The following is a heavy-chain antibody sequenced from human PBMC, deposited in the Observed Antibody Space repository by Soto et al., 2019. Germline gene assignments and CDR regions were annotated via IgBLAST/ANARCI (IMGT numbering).Heavy chain of an antibody. V-gene: IGHV4-4*02. J-gene: IGHJ4*02. CDR3: ARDLMGVLTR. CDR2: IHHTGSP. D-gene: IGHD3-16*01. CDR1: GDSISNDRW. Sequence: SETLSLTCAFSGDSISNDRWWSWVRQPPGKGLEWIGEIHHTGSPNYTPSLKSRVTISLDKSKNHFSLNLSSVTAADTAMYYCARDLMGVLTRWGQGTLVTVSS.